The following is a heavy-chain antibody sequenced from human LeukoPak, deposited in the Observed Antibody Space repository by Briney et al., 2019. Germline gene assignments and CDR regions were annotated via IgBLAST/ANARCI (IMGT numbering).Heavy chain of an antibody. CDR3: ARPWTTVTTLGAFDI. CDR1: GGSISSGDYY. Sequence: SQTLSLTCSVSGGSISSGDYYWSWIRQPPGKGLEWIGSIYYSGSTYYNPSLKSRVTISVDTSKNQFSLKLSSVTAADTAVYYCARPWTTVTTLGAFDIWGQGTMVTVSS. D-gene: IGHD4-11*01. V-gene: IGHV4-39*01. CDR2: IYYSGST. J-gene: IGHJ3*02.